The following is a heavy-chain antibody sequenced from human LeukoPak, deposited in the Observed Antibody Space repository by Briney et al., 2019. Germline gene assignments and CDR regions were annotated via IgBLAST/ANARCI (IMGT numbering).Heavy chain of an antibody. V-gene: IGHV3-66*01. CDR3: ARKTDHQTGGDY. Sequence: GGSLRRSCAASGFSVSRNYMTWVRQAPGEGLEWVSLIYSGGSTSYADSVKGRFTISRDNSKNTLYLQMNSLRAEDTAVYYCARKTDHQTGGDYWGQGTLVTVSS. CDR2: IYSGGST. J-gene: IGHJ4*02. D-gene: IGHD1-1*01. CDR1: GFSVSRNY.